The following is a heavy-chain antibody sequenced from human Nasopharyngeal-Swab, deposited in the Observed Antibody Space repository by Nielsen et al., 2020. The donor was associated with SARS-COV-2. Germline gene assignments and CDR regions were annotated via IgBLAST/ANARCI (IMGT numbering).Heavy chain of an antibody. J-gene: IGHJ6*02. CDR2: VGHRGST. CDR3: VRVSGVGIPEALYYLYYGMDV. CDR1: GGSISRNNW. Sequence: SETLSLTCTVSGGSISRNNWWAWVRQPPGKGLQWIGEVGHRGSTNYNPSLESRVTISLDESKNQFSLNLRSVTTADTAVYFCVRVSGVGIPEALYYLYYGMDVWAKGPRSPSP. V-gene: IGHV4-4*02. D-gene: IGHD2-21*01.